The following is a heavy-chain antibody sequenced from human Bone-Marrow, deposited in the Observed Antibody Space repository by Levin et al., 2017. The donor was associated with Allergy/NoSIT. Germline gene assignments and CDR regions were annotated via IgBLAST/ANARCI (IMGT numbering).Heavy chain of an antibody. Sequence: GGSLRLSCAASGFTFNTYDMHWVRQAPGKGLEWVAVISADGSHKYYADSVKGRFTISRDNSKNTLYLQMNRLRRADTALYFCATDKDFVLVIDYYFDSWGQGTMVTVSS. CDR2: ISADGSHK. D-gene: IGHD2-21*01. J-gene: IGHJ4*02. CDR1: GFTFNTYD. V-gene: IGHV3-30*03. CDR3: ATDKDFVLVIDYYFDS.